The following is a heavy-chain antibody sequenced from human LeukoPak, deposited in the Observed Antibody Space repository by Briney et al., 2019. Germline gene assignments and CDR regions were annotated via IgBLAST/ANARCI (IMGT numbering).Heavy chain of an antibody. V-gene: IGHV4-59*11. CDR3: ARGRSGGSSSYGMDV. CDR2: ISYSGTT. D-gene: IGHD2-15*01. CDR1: GGSINGHY. J-gene: IGHJ6*02. Sequence: PSETLSLTCTVSGGSINGHYWNWVRQPPGKGLEWIGYISYSGTTNYNPSPKSRVTISVDTSKKQFSLKLNSVTAADTAVYYCARGRSGGSSSYGMDVWGQGTTVTVSS.